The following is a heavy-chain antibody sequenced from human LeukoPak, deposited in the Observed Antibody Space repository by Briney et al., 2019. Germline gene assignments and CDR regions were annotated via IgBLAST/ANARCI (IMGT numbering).Heavy chain of an antibody. CDR3: ARDLYYYDSGASFDDTFDI. CDR1: VYSFTSYG. CDR2: ISPYNGDT. Sequence: GASVKVSCKASVYSFTSYGISSVRQAPGQGLEWAGWISPYNGDTNYAQKLQGRVTMTTDTSTSTAYMDLRSLRSDDTAVYYCARDLYYYDSGASFDDTFDIWGQGTTVTVSS. D-gene: IGHD3-22*01. V-gene: IGHV1-18*01. J-gene: IGHJ3*02.